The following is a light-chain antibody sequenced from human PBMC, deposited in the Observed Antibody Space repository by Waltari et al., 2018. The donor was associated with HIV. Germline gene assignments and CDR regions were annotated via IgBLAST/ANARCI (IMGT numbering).Light chain of an antibody. CDR1: SSHGGGYDL. J-gene: IGLJ2*01. CDR2: DVS. V-gene: IGLV2-11*01. Sequence: QSALTRPRSVSESPGHSVTISRSRASSHGGGYDLVSWYEPHPGQAPHVILFDVSERPAGVPYRFSGSKSGNTSSLTISGLQAEDEADYYCCSYAGMYTPVLFGGGTKLTVL. CDR3: CSYAGMYTPVL.